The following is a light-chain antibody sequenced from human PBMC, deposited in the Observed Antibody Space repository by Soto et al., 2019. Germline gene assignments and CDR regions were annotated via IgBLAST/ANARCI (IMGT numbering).Light chain of an antibody. CDR1: QSISSY. CDR3: QQSYSTPPWT. CDR2: AAS. J-gene: IGKJ1*01. V-gene: IGKV1-39*01. Sequence: DIQMTQSPSSLSASVGDRVTITCRASQSISSYLNWYQQKPGKAPKLLICAASSLQSGVPSRFSGSGSGTDFTLTICSLQPEDFATYYCQQSYSTPPWTFGQGTKVEIK.